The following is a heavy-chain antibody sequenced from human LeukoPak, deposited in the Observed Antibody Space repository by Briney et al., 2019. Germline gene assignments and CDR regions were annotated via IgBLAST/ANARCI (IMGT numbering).Heavy chain of an antibody. CDR3: ATPFFYYYDSSGNYDY. CDR2: ISFDGVNT. V-gene: IGHV3-30*04. D-gene: IGHD3-22*01. J-gene: IGHJ4*02. CDR1: GFTFSTYA. Sequence: GGSLRLSCAASGFTFSTYAIHWVRQAPGKGLEWVAVISFDGVNTFYADSVKGRFTISRDNSNNTVYLQMNNLRPEDTAVFYCATPFFYYYDSSGNYDYWGQGTLVTVSS.